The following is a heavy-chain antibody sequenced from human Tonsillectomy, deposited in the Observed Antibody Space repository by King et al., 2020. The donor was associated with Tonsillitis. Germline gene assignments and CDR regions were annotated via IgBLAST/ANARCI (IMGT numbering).Heavy chain of an antibody. CDR1: GFTFSKYC. J-gene: IGHJ6*02. CDR3: ARVNDYGDYNDYYYGMDV. Sequence: EVQLVESGGGLVQPGGSLRLPCAASGFTFSKYCMHWAPQAPGKGLVGVSRINSEGSSKSYGDSVKGRFPIPRDNAKNTLYLQMNTLRAEDTAVYYCARVNDYGDYNDYYYGMDVWGQGTTVTVSS. D-gene: IGHD4-17*01. CDR2: INSEGSSK. V-gene: IGHV3-74*01.